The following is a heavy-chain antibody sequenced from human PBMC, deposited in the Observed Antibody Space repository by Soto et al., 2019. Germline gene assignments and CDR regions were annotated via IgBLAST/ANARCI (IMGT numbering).Heavy chain of an antibody. J-gene: IGHJ5*02. V-gene: IGHV1-2*02. D-gene: IGHD3-10*01. CDR2: INPYSGGA. CDR1: GYTFTGYF. CDR3: ARVIRGAYYNSPLDT. Sequence: SVKVFCQASGYTFTGYFMHWVRQAPGQGLEWMGWINPYSGGADYAQSFQGRVTMTRDTSISTVYMELSRLRFDDTAVYYCARVIRGAYYNSPLDTWGQGTVVTVSS.